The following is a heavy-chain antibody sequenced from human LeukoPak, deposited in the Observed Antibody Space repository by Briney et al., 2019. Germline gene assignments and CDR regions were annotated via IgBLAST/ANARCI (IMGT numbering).Heavy chain of an antibody. CDR3: AKNRGSSGADARPADF. V-gene: IGHV3-21*04. Sequence: GGSLRLSCAASGFTFSSYSMNWVRQAPGKGLEWVSSISSSSSYIYYADSVNGRFTISRDNSKNTVYLKVNSLRAEDTAVYYCAKNRGSSGADARPADFWGQGTLVTVSS. CDR2: ISSSSSYI. D-gene: IGHD5-12*01. CDR1: GFTFSSYS. J-gene: IGHJ4*02.